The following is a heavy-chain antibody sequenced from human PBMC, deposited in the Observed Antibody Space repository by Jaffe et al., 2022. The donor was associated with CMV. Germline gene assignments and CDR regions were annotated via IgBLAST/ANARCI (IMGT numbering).Heavy chain of an antibody. J-gene: IGHJ4*02. CDR1: GFTFNNFG. Sequence: QVQLVESGGGVVQPGRSLRLSCAASGFTFNNFGMHWIRQAPGKGLEWVAVIWSDGSDQYYADSVKGRFTISRDNSKNTLFLQMDSLRAEDTAVYYCARGYYGGNRPFDYWGQGTLVVVSS. CDR3: ARGYYGGNRPFDY. V-gene: IGHV3-33*01. CDR2: IWSDGSDQ. D-gene: IGHD4-17*01.